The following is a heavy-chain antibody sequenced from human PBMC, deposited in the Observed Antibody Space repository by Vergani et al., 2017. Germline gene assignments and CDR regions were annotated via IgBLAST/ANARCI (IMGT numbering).Heavy chain of an antibody. J-gene: IGHJ4*02. V-gene: IGHV4-61*02. CDR2: IYTSGAT. Sequence: QVQLQESGPGLVKPSQTLSLTCTVPGGSFSTGGQSWTWLRQSAGKGLEWIGRIYTSGATNYNPSLRSRSIMSVDASKKQFYQKLTSMTAADTAVYFCASQGTCSGWSPGDFDDWGQGILVTVSS. CDR3: ASQGTCSGWSPGDFDD. CDR1: GGSFSTGGQS. D-gene: IGHD6-19*01.